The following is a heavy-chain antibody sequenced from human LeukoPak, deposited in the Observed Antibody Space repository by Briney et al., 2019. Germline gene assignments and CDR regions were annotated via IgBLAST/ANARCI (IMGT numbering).Heavy chain of an antibody. CDR3: VRADYNGGNPGSFDI. CDR2: ISTSGST. V-gene: IGHV4-4*07. J-gene: IGHJ3*02. Sequence: SETLSLTCTVSGASISNYYWSWIRQPAGKGLEWIGRISTSGSTNYNPSLKSRVTMSVDTSKNQFSLTLNSVTAADTAVYYCVRADYNGGNPGSFDIWGRGTMVTVSS. CDR1: GASISNYY. D-gene: IGHD2-8*01.